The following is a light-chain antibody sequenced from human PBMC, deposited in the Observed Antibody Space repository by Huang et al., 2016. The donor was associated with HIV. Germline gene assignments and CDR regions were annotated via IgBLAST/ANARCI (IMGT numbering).Light chain of an antibody. CDR3: QQYDYWPPVT. CDR1: QSIKSN. J-gene: IGKJ1*01. V-gene: IGKV3-15*01. CDR2: GAS. Sequence: IVMTQSPVTLSVSPGERAALSCRAGQSIKSNLAWYQQKPGKAPRLLIDGASTRDTGVPDRFSGSGSGTEFTLTINNLQSDDFAVYYCQQYDYWPPVTFGQGTKV.